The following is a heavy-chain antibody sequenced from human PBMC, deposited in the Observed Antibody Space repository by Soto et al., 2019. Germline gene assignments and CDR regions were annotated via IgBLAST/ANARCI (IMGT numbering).Heavy chain of an antibody. CDR1: GVTVSSDSYY. CDR3: ARDGPYYDILTGYRNWFDP. D-gene: IGHD3-9*01. V-gene: IGHV4-30-4*01. J-gene: IGHJ5*02. Sequence: SETLSLTCTVSGVTVSSDSYYWGWIRQQPGKGLEWIGDIYHTGSTYYSPSPKRRIVISLNTSNNKFSLTLSSVTAADKAVYYCARDGPYYDILTGYRNWFDPWGQGTLVTVSS. CDR2: IYHTGST.